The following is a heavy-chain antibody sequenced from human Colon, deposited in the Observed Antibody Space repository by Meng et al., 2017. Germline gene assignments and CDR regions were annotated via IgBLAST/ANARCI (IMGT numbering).Heavy chain of an antibody. Sequence: ASVKVSCKASGYTFTGYYMHWVRQAPGQGLEWMGRINPNSGGTNYAQKFQDRVTMTRDTSISTAYMELSRLRSDDTAVYYCARGGGRDGYKSALDYWGQGTLVTVSS. CDR1: GYTFTGYY. V-gene: IGHV1-2*06. CDR3: ARGGGRDGYKSALDY. J-gene: IGHJ4*02. D-gene: IGHD5-24*01. CDR2: INPNSGGT.